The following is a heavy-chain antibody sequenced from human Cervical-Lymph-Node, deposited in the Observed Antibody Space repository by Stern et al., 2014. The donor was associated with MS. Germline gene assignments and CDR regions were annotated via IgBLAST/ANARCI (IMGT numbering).Heavy chain of an antibody. CDR1: GLTFTNAW. CDR3: STDSLTFDF. D-gene: IGHD3-16*01. Sequence: EVQLGESGGGLVKPGGSLRLSCTASGLTFTNAWMNWVRQAPGKGLEWVGRIKSKTDGGTIDYGAPAKGRFTISRDDSKKTLYLQMNSLKTEDTAVYYSSTDSLTFDFWGQGTLVTVSS. V-gene: IGHV3-15*01. J-gene: IGHJ4*02. CDR2: IKSKTDGGTI.